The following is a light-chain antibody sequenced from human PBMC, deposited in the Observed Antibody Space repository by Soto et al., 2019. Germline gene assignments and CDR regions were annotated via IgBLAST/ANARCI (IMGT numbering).Light chain of an antibody. CDR1: QSVSSSY. CDR2: GAS. Sequence: EIVLTQSPGTLSLSPGERATLSCRASQSVSSSYLAWYQQKPGQAPRLLIYGASSRATGIPDRFSGSGSWTDFTLTIIRLEHEDFAVNYCQQYGSSSPWTFGQGTKVEIK. CDR3: QQYGSSSPWT. J-gene: IGKJ1*01. V-gene: IGKV3-20*01.